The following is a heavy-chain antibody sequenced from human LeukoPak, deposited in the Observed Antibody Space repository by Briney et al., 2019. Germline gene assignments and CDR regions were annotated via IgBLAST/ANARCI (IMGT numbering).Heavy chain of an antibody. V-gene: IGHV4-34*01. CDR1: GGSFSGYY. J-gene: IGHJ4*02. Sequence: SETLSLTCAVYGGSFSGYYWSWIRQPPGKGLEWIGGINHSGSTNYNPSLKSRVTISVDTSKNQFSLKLSSVTASDTAVYYCHCLGCSRTSCEDDYWGRGTLVTVSS. CDR2: INHSGST. CDR3: HCLGCSRTSCEDDY. D-gene: IGHD2-2*01.